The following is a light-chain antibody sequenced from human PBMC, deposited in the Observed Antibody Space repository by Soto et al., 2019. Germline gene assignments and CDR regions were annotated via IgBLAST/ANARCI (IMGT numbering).Light chain of an antibody. CDR2: GAS. CDR3: QQYNNWPRT. CDR1: ENIDRD. Sequence: EIVMTQSPATLSVSPGERVTLSCRASENIDRDLVWYQQRPGQAPSLLIFGASNRATGVAARFSGSGSGTEFTLTISSLQSEDFAVYYCQQYNNWPRTFGQGTKVEIK. V-gene: IGKV3-15*01. J-gene: IGKJ1*01.